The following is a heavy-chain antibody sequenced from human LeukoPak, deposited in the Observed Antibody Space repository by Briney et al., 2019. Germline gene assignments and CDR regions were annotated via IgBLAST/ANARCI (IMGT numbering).Heavy chain of an antibody. CDR1: GYTFTTYG. D-gene: IGHD2-2*01. CDR3: ARTSRESVLYWSDP. CDR2: ISGYNGNT. Sequence: GASVKVSCEAPGYTFTTYGIGWVRQAPGQGLEWMGWISGYNGNTNFAQKFPGRVTMTTAPSTSTAYMELWILRSDDTATRLCARTSRESVLYWSDPWGQGTLVNVPS. V-gene: IGHV1-18*01. J-gene: IGHJ5*02.